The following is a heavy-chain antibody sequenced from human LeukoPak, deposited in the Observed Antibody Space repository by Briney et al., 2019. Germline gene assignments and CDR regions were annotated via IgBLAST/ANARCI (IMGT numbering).Heavy chain of an antibody. V-gene: IGHV4-39*02. D-gene: IGHD2-2*01. CDR2: VSYSGTT. CDR3: ARETPAVRNNCFDP. J-gene: IGHJ5*02. CDR1: GGSISSSTYY. Sequence: PSETLSLTCTVSGGSISSSTYYWGWVRQPPGKGLGWIGSVSYSGTTYYNTSLRSRVTISIDPSRNQFSLKVTSVTAADTAVYHCARETPAVRNNCFDPWGQGTLVTVSS.